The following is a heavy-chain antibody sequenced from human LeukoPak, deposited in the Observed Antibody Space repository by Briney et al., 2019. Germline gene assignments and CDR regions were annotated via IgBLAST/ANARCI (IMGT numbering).Heavy chain of an antibody. J-gene: IGHJ4*02. Sequence: GGSLRLSCAASGFTFSSYGVHWVRQAPGKGLEWVAVIWYDGSNKYYADSVKGRFTISRDNSKNTLYLQMNSLRAEDTAVYYCVPEYYDSSGYSQFDYWGQGTLVTVSS. CDR3: VPEYYDSSGYSQFDY. D-gene: IGHD3-22*01. CDR2: IWYDGSNK. CDR1: GFTFSSYG. V-gene: IGHV3-33*01.